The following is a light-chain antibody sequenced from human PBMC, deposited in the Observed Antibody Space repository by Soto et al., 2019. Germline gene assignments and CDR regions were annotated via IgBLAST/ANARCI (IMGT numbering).Light chain of an antibody. J-gene: IGKJ2*01. CDR2: SVS. CDR1: QSISTY. CDR3: LQSYTSPRA. V-gene: IGKV1-39*01. Sequence: DIQMTQSPSSLSASVGDRVTITCRASQSISTYLNWYQQKPGKAPKLLIHSVSSLQSGVPSRFSGSGSGTDFTLTISSLQPEDFATYYCLQSYTSPRAFGQGTKLEIK.